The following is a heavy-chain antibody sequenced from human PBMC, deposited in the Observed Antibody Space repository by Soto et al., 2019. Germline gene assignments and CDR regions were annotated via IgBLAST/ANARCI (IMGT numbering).Heavy chain of an antibody. CDR1: GASISSTNYY. J-gene: IGHJ4*02. V-gene: IGHV4-39*01. D-gene: IGHD6-19*01. Sequence: QLQLQESGPGLVKPSETLSLTCTVSGASISSTNYYWDWLRQSPGEGLEWIGGIYYSGSSYYSPSLKSRVTISVDTSKNQFSLRLTSVTAADTALYYCAKHNTGRTVAGYVSFDRWGQGTLVTVSS. CDR3: AKHNTGRTVAGYVSFDR. CDR2: IYYSGSS.